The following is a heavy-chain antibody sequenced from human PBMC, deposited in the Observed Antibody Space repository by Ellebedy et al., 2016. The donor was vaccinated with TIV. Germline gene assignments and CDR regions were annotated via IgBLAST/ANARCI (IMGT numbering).Heavy chain of an antibody. CDR3: TTSDHPIEDIVDRIRRGSGFDY. Sequence: GESLKISCAASGFSFSTFAMHWVRQAPGKGLEWVAVMSYDESNEYYADSVKGRFAISRDNSKNTLYLQMNSLGAEDTAVYYCTTSDHPIEDIVDRIRRGSGFDYWGQGTLVTVSS. J-gene: IGHJ4*02. V-gene: IGHV3-30*09. CDR2: MSYDESNE. D-gene: IGHD1-26*01. CDR1: GFSFSTFA.